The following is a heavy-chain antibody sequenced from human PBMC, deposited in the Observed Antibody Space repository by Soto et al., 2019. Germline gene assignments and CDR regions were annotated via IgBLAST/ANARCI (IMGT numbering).Heavy chain of an antibody. Sequence: TGGSMRLSCAASGVTCGSYAMSWVRQATGKGLEWVPGISGSGGTTYYADSVKGRFTISRDNSKNTLYLQMNSLRAEDTAVYYCAKTFHSSGTPGYFDSWGQGTLVAVS. V-gene: IGHV3-23*01. CDR3: AKTFHSSGTPGYFDS. D-gene: IGHD3-22*01. CDR2: ISGSGGTT. CDR1: GVTCGSYA. J-gene: IGHJ4*02.